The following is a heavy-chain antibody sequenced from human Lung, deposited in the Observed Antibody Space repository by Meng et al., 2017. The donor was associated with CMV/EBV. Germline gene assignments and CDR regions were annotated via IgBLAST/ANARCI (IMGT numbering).Heavy chain of an antibody. V-gene: IGHV3-23*01. J-gene: IGHJ4*02. Sequence: GGSXRLXCAASGFDFTTYAMTWVRQAPGRGLEWVSSISGSGGATYYAASVKGRFTVSRDNSKNTLFLQINSLRAEDTALYYCAKGARMAGAGPDYWGQGXLVTVSS. CDR1: GFDFTTYA. CDR2: ISGSGGAT. CDR3: AKGARMAGAGPDY. D-gene: IGHD6-13*01.